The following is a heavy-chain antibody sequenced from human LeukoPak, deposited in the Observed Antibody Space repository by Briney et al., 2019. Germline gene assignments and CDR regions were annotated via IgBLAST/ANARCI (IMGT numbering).Heavy chain of an antibody. CDR3: ARPYSGSYGAFDI. V-gene: IGHV4-38-2*01. J-gene: IGHJ3*02. CDR2: IYHSGST. D-gene: IGHD1-26*01. CDR1: GYSISSGYY. Sequence: PSETLSLTCAVSGYSISSGYYWGWIRQPPGKGLEWIGSIYHSGSTYYNPSLKSRVTISVDTSKNQFSLKLSSVTAADTAVYCCARPYSGSYGAFDIWGQGTMVTVSS.